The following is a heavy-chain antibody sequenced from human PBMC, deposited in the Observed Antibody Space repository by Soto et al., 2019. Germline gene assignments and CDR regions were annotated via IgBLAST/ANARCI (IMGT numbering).Heavy chain of an antibody. CDR1: GGTFSSYA. Sequence: GASVKVSCKASGGTFSSYAISWVRQAPGQGLEWMGGIIPINHAQKFQAGVTITAEESTSTAYMELSSLRSEDTAVYYCARGVVAGNYYYGMDVCGQGTTVTVSS. J-gene: IGHJ6*02. V-gene: IGHV1-69*13. D-gene: IGHD6-19*01. CDR3: ARGVVAGNYYYGMDV. CDR2: IIPI.